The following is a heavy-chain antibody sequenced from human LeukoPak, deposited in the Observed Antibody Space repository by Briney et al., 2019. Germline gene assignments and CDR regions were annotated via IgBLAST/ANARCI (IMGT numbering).Heavy chain of an antibody. Sequence: PGGSLRLSCAASGFTFSGHWMSWVRQAPAKGLERVAHMNGDGSQIYYMDFVKGRFTISRDNAKNSLYLQMNGLRAEDTAVYYCVAWGNSGNSWGQGTMVIVSS. J-gene: IGHJ3*01. CDR3: VAWGNSGNS. V-gene: IGHV3-7*01. CDR2: MNGDGSQI. D-gene: IGHD1-26*01. CDR1: GFTFSGHW.